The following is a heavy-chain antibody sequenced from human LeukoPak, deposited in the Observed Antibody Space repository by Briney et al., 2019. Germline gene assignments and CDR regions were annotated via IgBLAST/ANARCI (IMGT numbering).Heavy chain of an antibody. CDR1: GGSISSSNW. J-gene: IGHJ5*02. V-gene: IGHV4-4*02. CDR2: IYYSGST. Sequence: PSGTLSLTCAVSGGSISSSNWWSWVRQPPGKGLEWIGSIYYSGSTYYNPSLKSRVTISVDTSKNQFSLKLSSVTAADTAVYYCARHSPTLFLFDPWGQGTLVTVSS. CDR3: ARHSPTLFLFDP. D-gene: IGHD2/OR15-2a*01.